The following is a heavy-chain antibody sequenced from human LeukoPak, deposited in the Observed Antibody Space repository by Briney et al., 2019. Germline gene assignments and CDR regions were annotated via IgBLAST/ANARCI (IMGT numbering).Heavy chain of an antibody. J-gene: IGHJ4*02. D-gene: IGHD2-15*01. CDR2: INPSGGST. CDR3: ARSGGACSGGSCYSGVLDY. CDR1: GYTFTSYY. Sequence: ASVKVSCKASGYTFTSYYMHWVRQAPGQGLEWMGIINPSGGSTSYAQKFQGRVTMTRDMSTSTVYMELSSLRSEDTAVYYCARSGGACSGGSCYSGVLDYWGQGTLVTVSS. V-gene: IGHV1-46*01.